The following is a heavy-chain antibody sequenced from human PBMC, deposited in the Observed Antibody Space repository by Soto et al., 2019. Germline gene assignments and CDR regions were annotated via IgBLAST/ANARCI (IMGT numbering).Heavy chain of an antibody. CDR3: ARGYLRCYDSGVYQIPAY. CDR2: INPSGGSP. D-gene: IGHD3-22*01. Sequence: ASVKVSCKASGYSFLSYDMHWLRQAPGQGLEWMGIINPSGGSPTYAQNFQGRVTLTRETSTSTVYMELSSLRSEDTAVYYCARGYLRCYDSGVYQIPAYWGKGSLVTVSS. J-gene: IGHJ4*02. V-gene: IGHV1-46*01. CDR1: GYSFLSYD.